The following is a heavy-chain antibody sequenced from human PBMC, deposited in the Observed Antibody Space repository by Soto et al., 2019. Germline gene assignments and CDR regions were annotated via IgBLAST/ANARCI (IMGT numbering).Heavy chain of an antibody. D-gene: IGHD4-17*01. CDR3: ARDPSHDSGDYCWFDP. V-gene: IGHV1-69*12. J-gene: IGHJ5*02. CDR1: GGTFISYA. Sequence: QVQLVQSGAEVKKPGSSVKVSCKASGGTFISYAISWVRQAPGQVLEWMGGIIPIFGTANYAQTIQGRVTITAEESTRTAYMELSSLRSEDTAVYYCARDPSHDSGDYCWFDPWGQGTLVTVSS. CDR2: IIPIFGTA.